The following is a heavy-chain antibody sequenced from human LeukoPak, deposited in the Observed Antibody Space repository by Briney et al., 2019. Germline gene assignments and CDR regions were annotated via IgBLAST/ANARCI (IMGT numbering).Heavy chain of an antibody. CDR3: ARSPARWIVGATNWFDP. V-gene: IGHV4-34*01. CDR2: INHRGST. Sequence: SETLSLTCAVYGGSFSGYYWSWIRQPPGKGLEWIGEINHRGSTNYNPSLKSRVTISVDTSKNQFSLKLSSVTAADTAVYYCARSPARWIVGATNWFDPWGQGTLVTVSS. D-gene: IGHD1-26*01. J-gene: IGHJ5*02. CDR1: GGSFSGYY.